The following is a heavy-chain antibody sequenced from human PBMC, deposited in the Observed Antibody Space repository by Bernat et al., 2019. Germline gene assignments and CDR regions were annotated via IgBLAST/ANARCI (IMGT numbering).Heavy chain of an antibody. CDR1: GFPVSSNY. CDR2: IYSGGST. CDR3: ARDPYDSSGYYGGGDY. V-gene: IGHV3-66*01. J-gene: IGHJ4*02. Sequence: EVQLVESGGGLVQPGGSLRLSCAASGFPVSSNYMSWVRQAPGKGLEWVSVIYSGGSTYYADSVKGRLTISRDNSKNTLYLQRNSLRAEDTAVYYCARDPYDSSGYYGGGDYWGQGTLVTVSS. D-gene: IGHD3-22*01.